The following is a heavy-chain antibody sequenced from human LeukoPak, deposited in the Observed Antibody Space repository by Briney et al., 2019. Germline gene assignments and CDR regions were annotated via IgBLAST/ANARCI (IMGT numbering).Heavy chain of an antibody. D-gene: IGHD6-13*01. Sequence: GSLRLSCAASGFTFSSYSMSWIRQPPGKGLEWIGEINHSGSTNYNPSLKSRVTISVDTSKNQFSLKLSSVTAADTAVYYCARAAGHFDYWGQGTLVTVSS. CDR2: INHSGST. CDR3: ARAAGHFDY. V-gene: IGHV4-34*01. CDR1: GFTFSSYS. J-gene: IGHJ4*02.